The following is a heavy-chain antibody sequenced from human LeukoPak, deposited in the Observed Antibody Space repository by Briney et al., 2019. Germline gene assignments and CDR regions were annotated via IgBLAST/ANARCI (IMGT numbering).Heavy chain of an antibody. CDR2: IRYDGSNK. CDR3: ASKPRRANWFVP. J-gene: IGHJ5*02. Sequence: GGSLRLSCAASGFTFSSYGMHWVRQAPGKGLEWMAFIRYDGSNKYYADSVKGRFTISRDNSKNTLYLQMNSLRAEDMAVYSCASKPRRANWFVPWGQGTLVTVSS. V-gene: IGHV3-30*02. CDR1: GFTFSSYG.